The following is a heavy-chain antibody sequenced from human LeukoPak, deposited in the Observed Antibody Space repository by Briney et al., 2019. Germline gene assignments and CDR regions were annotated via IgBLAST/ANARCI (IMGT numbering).Heavy chain of an antibody. CDR3: ARGLTDYDSSGYYSH. J-gene: IGHJ4*02. CDR2: INHSGST. CDR1: GGSFSGYY. V-gene: IGHV4-34*01. D-gene: IGHD3-22*01. Sequence: PSETLSLTCAVYGGSFSGYYWSWIRRPPGKGLEWIGEINHSGSTNYNPSLKSRVTISVDTSKNQFSLKLSSVTAADTAVYYCARGLTDYDSSGYYSHWGQGTLVTVSS.